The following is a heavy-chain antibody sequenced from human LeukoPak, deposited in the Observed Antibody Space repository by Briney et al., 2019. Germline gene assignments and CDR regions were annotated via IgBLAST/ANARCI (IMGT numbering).Heavy chain of an antibody. J-gene: IGHJ4*02. CDR1: GFTFDDYA. CDR2: ISWNSGSI. V-gene: IGHV3-9*01. Sequence: PGRSLGLSCAASGFTFDDYAMHWVRQAPGKGLEWVSGISWNSGSIGYADSVKGRFTISRDNAKNSLYLQMNSLRAEDTALYYCAKGVEVVPAAAHYFDYWGQGTLVTVSS. CDR3: AKGVEVVPAAAHYFDY. D-gene: IGHD2-2*01.